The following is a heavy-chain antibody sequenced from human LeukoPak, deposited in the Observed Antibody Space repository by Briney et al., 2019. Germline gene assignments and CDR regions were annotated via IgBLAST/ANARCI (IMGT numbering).Heavy chain of an antibody. D-gene: IGHD4-17*01. CDR1: GYSFTSYW. CDR2: IYPGDSDT. CDR3: ARLLGYGDYDNWFDP. Sequence: GESLKISCKGSGYSFTSYWIGWVRQMPGKGLEWMGIIYPGDSDTRYSPSFQGQVTISADKSISTAYLQWSSLKASDTAMYYCARLLGYGDYDNWFDPWGQGTLVTVSS. V-gene: IGHV5-51*01. J-gene: IGHJ5*02.